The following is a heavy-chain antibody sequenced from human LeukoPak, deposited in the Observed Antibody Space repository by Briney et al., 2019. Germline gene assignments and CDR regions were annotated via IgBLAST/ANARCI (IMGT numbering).Heavy chain of an antibody. CDR2: ISSSSTI. D-gene: IGHD3-10*01. CDR1: GFTFSSYS. J-gene: IGHJ5*02. V-gene: IGHV3-48*01. Sequence: GGSLRLSWAASGFTFSSYSMNWVRQAPGKGLGWVSYISSSSTIYYADSVKGRFTISRDNAKNSLYLQMNSLRAEDTAVYYCARIYYLNGSGMFDPWGQGTLVTVSS. CDR3: ARIYYLNGSGMFDP.